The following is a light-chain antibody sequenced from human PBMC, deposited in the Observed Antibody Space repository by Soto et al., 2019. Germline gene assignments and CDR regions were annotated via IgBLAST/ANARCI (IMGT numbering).Light chain of an antibody. Sequence: IPLTQSPSSLSASIGARVTITCRASPDINSYLAWYQQTPGNAPNLLIYEASILQRGVPSRFSGSNSGTDFTLTISSLQAEDFATYYCQQTRSYPSTFGGGTKVDIK. V-gene: IGKV1-9*01. J-gene: IGKJ4*01. CDR1: PDINSY. CDR2: EAS. CDR3: QQTRSYPST.